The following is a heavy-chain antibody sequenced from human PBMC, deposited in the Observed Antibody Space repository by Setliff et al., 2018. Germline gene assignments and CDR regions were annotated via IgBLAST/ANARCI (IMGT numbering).Heavy chain of an antibody. D-gene: IGHD3-3*01. CDR3: AGQGPIFGSGLIPGFDQ. CDR1: GFTFSNYG. J-gene: IGHJ4*02. Sequence: GGSLRLSCAASGFTFSNYGMNWVRQAPGKGLEWVSSLSGSGGSTFYADPVQGRFTISRDNSKNTVSLQMSSLRTEDTAIYFCAGQGPIFGSGLIPGFDQWGQGTMVTVSS. V-gene: IGHV3-23*01. CDR2: LSGSGGST.